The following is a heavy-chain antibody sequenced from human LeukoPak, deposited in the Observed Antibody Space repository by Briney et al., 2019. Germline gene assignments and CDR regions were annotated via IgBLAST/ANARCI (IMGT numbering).Heavy chain of an antibody. J-gene: IGHJ3*02. CDR3: ARDRSVLYYDSSGSYDAFDI. V-gene: IGHV4-61*02. CDR1: GGSISSGSYY. CDR2: IYTSGST. D-gene: IGHD3-22*01. Sequence: PSQTLSLTCTVSGGSISSGSYYWSWIRQPAGTGLEWIGRIYTSGSTNYNPSLKSRVTISVDTSKNQFSLKLSSVTAADTAVYYCARDRSVLYYDSSGSYDAFDIWGQGTMVTVSS.